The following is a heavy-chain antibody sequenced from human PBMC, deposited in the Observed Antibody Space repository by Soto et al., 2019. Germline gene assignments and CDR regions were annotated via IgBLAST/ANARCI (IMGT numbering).Heavy chain of an antibody. CDR1: GGTFSSYT. CDR2: IIPILGIA. Sequence: GASVKVSCKASGGTFSSYTISWVRQAPGQGLEWMGRIIPILGIANYAQKFQGRVTITADKSTSTAYMELSSLRSKDTAVYYCARDEITFGGVPPYYYYYMDVWGKGTTVTVSS. J-gene: IGHJ6*03. V-gene: IGHV1-69*04. CDR3: ARDEITFGGVPPYYYYYMDV. D-gene: IGHD3-16*01.